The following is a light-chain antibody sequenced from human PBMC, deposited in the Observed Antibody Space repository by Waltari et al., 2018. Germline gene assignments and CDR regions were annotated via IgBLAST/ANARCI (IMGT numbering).Light chain of an antibody. Sequence: EIVLTQSPGTLSLSPGERATLSCRASQSVGRYLAWYQQKPGQAPRLLIYDASTRATGIPDRFSGSGSGTDFSLTISRQESEDFAVYYCQKYVNLPATFGQGTKVEIK. CDR3: QKYVNLPAT. CDR2: DAS. J-gene: IGKJ1*01. V-gene: IGKV3-20*01. CDR1: QSVGRY.